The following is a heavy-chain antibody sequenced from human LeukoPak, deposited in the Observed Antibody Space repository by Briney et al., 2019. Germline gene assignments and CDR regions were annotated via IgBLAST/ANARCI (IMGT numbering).Heavy chain of an antibody. CDR2: IYHSGST. D-gene: IGHD4-23*01. Sequence: SETLSLTCAVSGGSISSGGYSWTWIRQPPGKGLEWIGYIYHSGSTYYNPSLQSRVTISIDRSKNQFSLNLSSVTAADTAVYYCARVPFGGGNRAIDYWGQGTLATVSS. CDR3: ARVPFGGGNRAIDY. J-gene: IGHJ4*02. CDR1: GGSISSGGYS. V-gene: IGHV4-30-2*01.